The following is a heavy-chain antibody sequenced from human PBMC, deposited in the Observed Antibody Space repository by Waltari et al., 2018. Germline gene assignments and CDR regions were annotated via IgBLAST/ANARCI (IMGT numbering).Heavy chain of an antibody. CDR3: AGEGIVSSASRTDRYSSGVFDP. V-gene: IGHV4-59*01. Sequence: QVQLQESGPGLVKPSETLSLTCTVSGGSISSYYWSWIRQPPGKGLEWIGYIYYSGSTNSNPPLKGRGNISVDTSKNQFPPKLGAVTAADTAVYYCAGEGIVSSASRTDRYSSGVFDPWGQGTLVTVSS. J-gene: IGHJ5*02. CDR1: GGSISSYY. CDR2: IYYSGST. D-gene: IGHD6-19*01.